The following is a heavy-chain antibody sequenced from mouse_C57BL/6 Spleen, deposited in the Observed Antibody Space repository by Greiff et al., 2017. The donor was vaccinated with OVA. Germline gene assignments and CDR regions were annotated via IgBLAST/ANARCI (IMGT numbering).Heavy chain of an antibody. CDR1: GFTFSDYG. J-gene: IGHJ1*03. CDR3: ARGINYYYGSSYGYFDV. CDR2: ISNLAYSI. D-gene: IGHD1-1*01. V-gene: IGHV5-15*01. Sequence: EVQRVESGGGLVQPGGSLKLSCAASGFTFSDYGMAWVRQAPRKGPEWVAFISNLAYSIYYADTVTGRFTISRENAKNTLYLEMSSLRSEDTAMYYCARGINYYYGSSYGYFDVWGTGTTVTVSS.